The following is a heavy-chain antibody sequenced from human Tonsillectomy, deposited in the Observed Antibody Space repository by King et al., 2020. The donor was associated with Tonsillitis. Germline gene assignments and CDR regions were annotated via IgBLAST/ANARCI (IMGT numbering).Heavy chain of an antibody. CDR3: ARDESLGGTFDF. CDR1: GGSITEYY. D-gene: IGHD1-1*01. V-gene: IGHV4-4*07. Sequence: QLQESSPALVRPSETLSLTCTVSGGSITEYYWSWIRQPAGKGLEWIGRVYVSGNTDYNPSLKSRVTMSLDTSKKQFSLRLTSVTAADTAVYYYARDESLGGTFDFWGQGTLVTVSS. J-gene: IGHJ4*02. CDR2: VYVSGNT.